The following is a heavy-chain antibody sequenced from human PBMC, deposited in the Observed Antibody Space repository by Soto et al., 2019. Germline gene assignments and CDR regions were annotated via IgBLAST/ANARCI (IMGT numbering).Heavy chain of an antibody. D-gene: IGHD4-17*01. CDR1: SGPDRSHN. Sequence: QVQLQQSGPRLVKPSETLSLTCTVSSGPDRSHNWGWIRQPPGRGLEWIGYVYYTGDTAYNPSLTARAPIHAATSTNHISFTLNAVTAAAPAVYYCVRQGIDYLHGLVDVWGQGTTLSVSS. CDR3: VRQGIDYLHGLVDV. V-gene: IGHV4-59*08. J-gene: IGHJ6*02. CDR2: VYYTGDT.